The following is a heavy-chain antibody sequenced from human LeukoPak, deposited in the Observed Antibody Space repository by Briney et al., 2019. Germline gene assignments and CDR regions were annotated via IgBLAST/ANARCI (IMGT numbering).Heavy chain of an antibody. CDR3: AKGATYYYDSSGYGNDY. V-gene: IGHV3-23*01. CDR2: ISGSGGST. CDR1: GFTFSSYA. J-gene: IGHJ4*02. D-gene: IGHD3-22*01. Sequence: PGGSLRLSCAASGFTFSSYAMSWVRQAPGKGLEWVSAISGSGGSTYYADSVKGRFTISRDNSKNTLYPQMNSLRAEDTAVYYCAKGATYYYDSSGYGNDYWGQGTLVTVSS.